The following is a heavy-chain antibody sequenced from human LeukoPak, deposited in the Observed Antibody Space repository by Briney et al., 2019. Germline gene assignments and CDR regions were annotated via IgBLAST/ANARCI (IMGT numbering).Heavy chain of an antibody. CDR1: GGSISSGSYY. CDR2: IYTSGST. D-gene: IGHD3-22*01. J-gene: IGHJ4*02. V-gene: IGHV4-61*02. Sequence: PSETLSLTCTVSGGSISSGSYYWSWIRQPAGKGLEWIGRIYTSGSTNYNPSLKSRVTISVDTSKNQFSLKLSSVTAADTAVYYCARRVEYYDSSGYPGFDHWGQGTLVTVSS. CDR3: ARRVEYYDSSGYPGFDH.